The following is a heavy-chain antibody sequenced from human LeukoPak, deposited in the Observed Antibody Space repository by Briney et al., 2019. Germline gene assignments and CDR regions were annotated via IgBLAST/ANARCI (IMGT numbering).Heavy chain of an antibody. CDR3: ARERAITMVRGVNTPYYYYYGMDV. CDR1: GRSMTSNY. V-gene: IGHV4-59*01. Sequence: PSQSLSLTCTLAGRSMTSNYWTSIRQPPRNWLEWIGYIYLDGDTNYNPSRKSRVTISVDTSKNQYPLKVNSVTAADTAVYYCARERAITMVRGVNTPYYYYYGMDVWGQGTTVTVSS. J-gene: IGHJ6*02. D-gene: IGHD3-10*01. CDR2: IYLDGDT.